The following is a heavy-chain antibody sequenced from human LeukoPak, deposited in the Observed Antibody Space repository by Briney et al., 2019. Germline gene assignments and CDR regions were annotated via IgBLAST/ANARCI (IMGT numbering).Heavy chain of an antibody. CDR2: IIPIFGTA. CDR1: GGTFSSYA. CDR3: ARESGGVLTHFDY. D-gene: IGHD2-8*01. Sequence: SVKVSCKASGGTFSSYAISWVRQAPGQGLEWMGGIIPIFGTANYAQKFQGRVTITADESTSTAYMELSSLRSEDTAVYYCARESGGVLTHFDYWGQGTLVTVSS. V-gene: IGHV1-69*13. J-gene: IGHJ4*02.